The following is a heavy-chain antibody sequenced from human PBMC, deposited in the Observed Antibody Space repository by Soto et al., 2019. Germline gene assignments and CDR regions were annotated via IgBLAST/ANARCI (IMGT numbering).Heavy chain of an antibody. V-gene: IGHV4-4*07. CDR2: ISSTGAT. Sequence: SETLSLTCTVSGGSINGNFLTWIRQPAGKGLEWIGRISSTGATNYNPSLKSRVAMSMDTSKTQFSLNLISLTAADTAVYFCARELWVAGLLFYFDFWGQGSLVTVSS. D-gene: IGHD6-19*01. J-gene: IGHJ4*02. CDR3: ARELWVAGLLFYFDF. CDR1: GGSINGNF.